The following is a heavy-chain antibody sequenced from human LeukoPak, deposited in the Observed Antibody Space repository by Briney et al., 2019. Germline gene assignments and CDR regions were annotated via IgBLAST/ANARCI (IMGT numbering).Heavy chain of an antibody. J-gene: IGHJ4*02. CDR2: IQYDESTK. Sequence: AGGSLRLSCAASGITFSTSGMHWVGQAPGKGLEWLTFIQYDESTKYYADSVKGRFTISRDNSKNTLYLQMNSLRAEDTAVYHCAGGGGTVVAGTLDHWGRGTPVTVSS. CDR3: AGGGGTVVAGTLDH. V-gene: IGHV3-30*02. D-gene: IGHD6-19*01. CDR1: GITFSTSG.